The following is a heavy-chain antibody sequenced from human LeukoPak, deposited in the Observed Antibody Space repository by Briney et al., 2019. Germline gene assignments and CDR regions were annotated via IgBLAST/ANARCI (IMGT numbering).Heavy chain of an antibody. V-gene: IGHV1-69*05. CDR2: IIPIFGTA. CDR1: GYTFTSYA. CDR3: AFSTDRPEYYFDY. D-gene: IGHD1-14*01. J-gene: IGHJ4*02. Sequence: SVKVSCKASGYTFTSYAISWVRQAPGQGLEWMGGIIPIFGTANYAQKFQGRVTITTDESTSTAYMELSSLRSEDTAVYYCAFSTDRPEYYFDYWGQGTLVTVSS.